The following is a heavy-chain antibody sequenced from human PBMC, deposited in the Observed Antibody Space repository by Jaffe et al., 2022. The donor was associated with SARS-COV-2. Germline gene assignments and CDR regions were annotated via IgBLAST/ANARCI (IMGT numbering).Heavy chain of an antibody. D-gene: IGHD1-1*01. J-gene: IGHJ6*02. V-gene: IGHV4-59*08. CDR3: ARGQEYNWNDDTVLYYYYGMDV. Sequence: QVQLQESGPGLVKPSETLSLTCTVSGGSISSYYWSWIRQPPGKGLEWIGYIYYSGSTNYNPSLKSRVTISVDTSKNQFSLKLSSVTAADTAVYYCARGQEYNWNDDTVLYYYYGMDVWGQGTTVTVSS. CDR1: GGSISSYY. CDR2: IYYSGST.